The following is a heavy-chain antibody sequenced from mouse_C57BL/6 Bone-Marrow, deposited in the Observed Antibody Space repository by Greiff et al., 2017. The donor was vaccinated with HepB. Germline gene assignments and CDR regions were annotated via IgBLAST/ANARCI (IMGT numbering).Heavy chain of an antibody. D-gene: IGHD1-1*01. CDR2: IYPRSGNT. V-gene: IGHV1-81*01. CDR1: GYTFTSYG. Sequence: QVQLQQSGAELARPGASVKLSCKASGYTFTSYGISWVKQRTGQGLEWIGEIYPRSGNTYYNEKFKGKATLTADKSSSTAYMELHSLTSEDSSVYFCTYYYGSSYYFDYWGQGTTLTVSS. CDR3: TYYYGSSYYFDY. J-gene: IGHJ2*01.